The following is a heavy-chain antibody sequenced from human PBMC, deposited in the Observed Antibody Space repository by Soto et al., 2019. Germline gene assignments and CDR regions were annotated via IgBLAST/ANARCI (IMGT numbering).Heavy chain of an antibody. D-gene: IGHD3-3*01. CDR3: ARDLDLRDFWSGHFGGVWFDP. CDR2: IKQDGSEK. CDR1: GFTFSSYW. V-gene: IGHV3-7*01. J-gene: IGHJ5*02. Sequence: GGSLRLSCAASGFTFSSYWMSWVRQAPGKGLEWVANIKQDGSEKYYVDSVKGRFTISRDNAKNSLYLHMNSLKAEDTAAYYCARDLDLRDFWSGHFGGVWFDPWGQGTLVTVSS.